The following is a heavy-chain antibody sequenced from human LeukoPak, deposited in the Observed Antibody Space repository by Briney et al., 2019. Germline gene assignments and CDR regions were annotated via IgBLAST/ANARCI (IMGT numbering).Heavy chain of an antibody. Sequence: GASVKVSCKASGYTFTSYAMNWVRQAPGQGLEWMGWINTNTGNPTYAQGFTGRFVFSLDTSVSTAYLQISSLKAEDTAVYYCAREYSSSWYGLDAFDIWGQGTMVTVSS. CDR3: AREYSSSWYGLDAFDI. D-gene: IGHD6-13*01. J-gene: IGHJ3*02. CDR2: INTNTGNP. V-gene: IGHV7-4-1*02. CDR1: GYTFTSYA.